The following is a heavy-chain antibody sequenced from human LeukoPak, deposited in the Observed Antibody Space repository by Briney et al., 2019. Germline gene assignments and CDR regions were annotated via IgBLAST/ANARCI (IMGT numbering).Heavy chain of an antibody. J-gene: IGHJ4*02. Sequence: GGSLRLSCAASGFTFSSYAMSWVRQAPGKGLEWVSAISGSGGSTYYADSVKGRFTISRDNSKNTLYLQMNSPRAEDTAVYYCAKLEGRMVRVLTQLGYWGQGTLVTVSS. CDR3: AKLEGRMVRVLTQLGY. D-gene: IGHD3-10*01. CDR2: ISGSGGST. CDR1: GFTFSSYA. V-gene: IGHV3-23*01.